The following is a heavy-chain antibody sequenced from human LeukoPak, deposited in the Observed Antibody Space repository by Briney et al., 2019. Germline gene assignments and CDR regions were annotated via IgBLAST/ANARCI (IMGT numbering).Heavy chain of an antibody. CDR2: ISSSSSYI. CDR1: GFTFSSYS. V-gene: IGHV3-21*01. D-gene: IGHD1-26*01. Sequence: SPGGSLRLSCAASGFTFSSYSMNWVRQAPGKGLEWVSSISSSSSYIYYADSVKGRFTISRDNAKNSLYLQMNSLRAEDTAVYYCARDRELLGDFDYWGQGTLVTVSS. J-gene: IGHJ4*02. CDR3: ARDRELLGDFDY.